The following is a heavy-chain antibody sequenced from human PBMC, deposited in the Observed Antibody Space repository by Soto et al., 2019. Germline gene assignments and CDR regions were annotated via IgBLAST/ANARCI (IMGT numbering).Heavy chain of an antibody. V-gene: IGHV4-34*01. CDR1: GGSFSGYY. CDR2: INHSGST. D-gene: IGHD2-15*01. J-gene: IGHJ4*02. Sequence: PSETLSLTCAVYGGSFSGYYWSWIRQPPGKGLEWIGEINHSGSTNYNPSLKSRVTISVDTSKNQFSLKLSSVTAADTAVYYCARSRGPITRVVTPKGLVFDYWGQGTLVTVSS. CDR3: ARSRGPITRVVTPKGLVFDY.